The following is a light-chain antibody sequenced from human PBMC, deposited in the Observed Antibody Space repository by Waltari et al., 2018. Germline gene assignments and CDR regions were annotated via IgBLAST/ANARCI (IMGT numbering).Light chain of an antibody. CDR1: SSNIGSNF. Sequence: QSVLTQPPSASGTPGQRVTISCSGSSSNIGSNFVYWYQQLPGTAPKLLIYRNNQRPSGVPDRFSGSKSGTSASLAISWLRSEDEAEYYCAPWDDSLSGPGVFGGGTKLTVL. CDR3: APWDDSLSGPGV. J-gene: IGLJ3*02. CDR2: RNN. V-gene: IGLV1-47*01.